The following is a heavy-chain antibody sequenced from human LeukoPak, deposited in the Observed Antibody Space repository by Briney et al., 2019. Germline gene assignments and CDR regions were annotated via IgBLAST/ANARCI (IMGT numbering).Heavy chain of an antibody. CDR1: GFTFSDYY. CDR2: IRSSGTTI. V-gene: IGHV3-11*04. D-gene: IGHD6-19*01. CDR3: ARDRGAVTDVFDY. J-gene: IGHJ4*02. Sequence: PGGSLRLSCVASGFTFSDYYMSWIRQAPGKGLEWVSYIRSSGTTIHYADSVKGRSTISRDNAKNSLYLQMNSLRAEDTAVYYCARDRGAVTDVFDYWGQGTLVTVSS.